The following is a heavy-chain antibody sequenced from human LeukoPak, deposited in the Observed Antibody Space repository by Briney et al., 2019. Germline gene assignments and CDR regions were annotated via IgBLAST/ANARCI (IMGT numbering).Heavy chain of an antibody. CDR2: ISSSSSYI. CDR3: ARENKSNITMVRGVKGGWFDP. D-gene: IGHD3-10*01. CDR1: AFTFSSYS. J-gene: IGHJ5*02. V-gene: IGHV3-21*01. Sequence: GGSLRLFCAASAFTFSSYSMNWVRQAPGHGLEWVSSISSSSSYIYYAHSVKGRFTPSRDNAKNSLYLQMNSLRGDETAVYYCARENKSNITMVRGVKGGWFDPWGQGTLVTVSS.